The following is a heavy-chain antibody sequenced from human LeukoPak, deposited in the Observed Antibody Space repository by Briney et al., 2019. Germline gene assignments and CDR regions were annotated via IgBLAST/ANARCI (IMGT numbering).Heavy chain of an antibody. D-gene: IGHD6-6*01. Sequence: PGGSLRLSCAASGFTFSSCEMNWVRQAPGKGLEWVSYISSSGNAIYYADSVKGRFTISRDNAKNSLYLQMNSLRVEDTAVYYCARGGAARPDYWGQGTLVTVSS. J-gene: IGHJ4*02. V-gene: IGHV3-48*03. CDR2: ISSSGNAI. CDR3: ARGGAARPDY. CDR1: GFTFSSCE.